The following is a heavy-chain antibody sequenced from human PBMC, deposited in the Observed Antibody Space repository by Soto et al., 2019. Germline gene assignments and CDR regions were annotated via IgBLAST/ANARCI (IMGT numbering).Heavy chain of an antibody. V-gene: IGHV4-59*01. J-gene: IGHJ3*02. CDR2: IYYSGST. CDR3: ARVKRSEAAGAFDI. D-gene: IGHD6-13*01. Sequence: SETLSLTCTVSGGSISNYYWSWIRQPPGKGLEWIGYIYYSGSTNYNPSLKSRVTISVDTSKSQFSLKLRSVTAADTAVYYCARVKRSEAAGAFDIWGQGTIVTVSS. CDR1: GGSISNYY.